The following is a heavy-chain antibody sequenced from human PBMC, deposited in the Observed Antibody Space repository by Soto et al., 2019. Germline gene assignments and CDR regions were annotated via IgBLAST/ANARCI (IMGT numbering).Heavy chain of an antibody. D-gene: IGHD3-3*01. CDR2: ISSSSSYI. Sequence: PGGSLRLSCAASGFTFSSYSMNWVRQAPGKGLEWVSSISSSSSYIYYADSVKGRFTISRDNAKNSLYLQMNSLRAEDTAVYYCARPPPHPGHYDFWSGYSNYYYYYMDVWGKGTTVTVSS. J-gene: IGHJ6*03. CDR1: GFTFSSYS. CDR3: ARPPPHPGHYDFWSGYSNYYYYYMDV. V-gene: IGHV3-21*01.